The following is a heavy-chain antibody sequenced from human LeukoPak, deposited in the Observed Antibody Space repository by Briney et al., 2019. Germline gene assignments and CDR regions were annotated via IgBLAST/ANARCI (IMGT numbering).Heavy chain of an antibody. CDR2: ISGNGGST. D-gene: IGHD1-26*01. V-gene: IGHV3-23*01. CDR1: ALPFSSYA. CDR3: AILSGSFVGY. J-gene: IGHJ4*02. Sequence: AGSLTLSCAASALPFSSYAMSWVRQAPGNGLEWVSSISGNGGSTYSSDSVKGRFTISRDNSKNTLHVQMNSLRAEDTAVYYCAILSGSFVGYWGQGTLVTVSS.